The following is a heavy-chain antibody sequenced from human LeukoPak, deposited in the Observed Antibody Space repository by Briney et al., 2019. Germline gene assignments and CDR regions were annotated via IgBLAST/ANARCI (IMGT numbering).Heavy chain of an antibody. CDR3: AAGTASITIFDYYYGMDV. CDR1: GYTFASYV. CDR2: ISAYNGNT. V-gene: IGHV1-18*01. Sequence: ASVKVSCKASGYTFASYVISWVRQAPGQGLEWMGWISAYNGNTNYAQKLQGRVTMTTDTSTSTAYMELSSLRSEDTAVYYCAAGTASITIFDYYYGMDVWGQGTTVTVSS. D-gene: IGHD3-9*01. J-gene: IGHJ6*02.